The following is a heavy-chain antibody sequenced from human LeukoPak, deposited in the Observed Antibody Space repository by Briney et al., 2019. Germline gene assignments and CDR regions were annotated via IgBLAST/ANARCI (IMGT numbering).Heavy chain of an antibody. CDR1: GFTFDDYA. V-gene: IGHV3-9*01. J-gene: IGHJ6*02. Sequence: QAGRSLRLSCAASGFTFDDYAMHWVRQAPGKGLEWVSGISWNSGSIGYADSVKGRFTISRDNAKNSLYLQMNSLRAEDTALYYCAKDMPTDYYYGMDVWGQGITVAVSS. CDR3: AKDMPTDYYYGMDV. D-gene: IGHD4-17*01. CDR2: ISWNSGSI.